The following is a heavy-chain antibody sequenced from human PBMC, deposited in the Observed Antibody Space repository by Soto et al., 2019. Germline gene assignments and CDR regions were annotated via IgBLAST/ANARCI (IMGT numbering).Heavy chain of an antibody. CDR3: ARVITLYSRSWYYYYYGMDV. D-gene: IGHD6-13*01. CDR2: IYYSGST. J-gene: IGHJ6*02. CDR1: GGSISRGGYY. Sequence: QVQLQESGPGLVKPSQTLSLPCTVSGGSISRGGYYWSWIRQHPGKGLEWIGYIYYSGSTYYNPSLKSRFTISVDASKNQFSLKLSSVTAADTAVYYCARVITLYSRSWYYYYYGMDVWGQGTTVTVSS. V-gene: IGHV4-31*03.